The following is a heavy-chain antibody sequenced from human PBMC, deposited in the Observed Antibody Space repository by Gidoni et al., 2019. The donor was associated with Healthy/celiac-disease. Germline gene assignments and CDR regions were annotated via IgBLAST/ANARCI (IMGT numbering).Heavy chain of an antibody. CDR1: GFTFSSYA. CDR2: ISGSGGST. V-gene: IGHV3-23*04. D-gene: IGHD3-9*01. Sequence: EVQLVESGGGLVQPGGSLRLSCAASGFTFSSYAMSWVRQAPGKGLEWVSAISGSGGSTYYADSVKGRFTISRDNSKNTLYLQMNSLRAEDTAVYYCAKGPDFDWTVRTYYFDYWGQGTLVTVSS. CDR3: AKGPDFDWTVRTYYFDY. J-gene: IGHJ4*02.